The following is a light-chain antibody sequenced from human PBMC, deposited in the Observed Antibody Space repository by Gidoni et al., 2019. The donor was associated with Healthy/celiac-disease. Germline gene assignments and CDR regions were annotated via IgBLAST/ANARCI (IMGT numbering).Light chain of an antibody. CDR1: QSVSSY. CDR3: QQRSNWPPIT. Sequence: EIVLTHSPATLSVSPGESATLSCRASQSVSSYLAWYQQKPGQAPRLLIYDASNRATGIPARFSGSGSGTDFTLTISSLEPEDFAVYYCQQRSNWPPITFGQGTRLEIK. J-gene: IGKJ5*01. CDR2: DAS. V-gene: IGKV3-11*01.